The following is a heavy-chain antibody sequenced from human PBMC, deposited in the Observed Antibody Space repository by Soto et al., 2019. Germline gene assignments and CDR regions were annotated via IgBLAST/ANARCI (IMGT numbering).Heavy chain of an antibody. CDR2: IYFSGTP. D-gene: IGHD2-15*01. V-gene: IGHV4-39*01. CDR1: GGSISGSSFY. CDR3: ARRSRYCSDYLCYSFVS. J-gene: IGHJ4*02. Sequence: PSETLSLPCTVSGGSISGSSFYWGWVRQAPGKGLEWIGGIYFSGTPFLSPSLESRVTISVDSSKNQFSLKLSSVTAADTAVYYCARRSRYCSDYLCYSFVSCGQGTLVTV.